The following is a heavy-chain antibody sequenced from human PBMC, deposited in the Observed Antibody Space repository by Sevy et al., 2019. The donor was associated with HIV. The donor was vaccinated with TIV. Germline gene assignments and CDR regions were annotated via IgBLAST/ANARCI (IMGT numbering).Heavy chain of an antibody. J-gene: IGHJ5*02. Sequence: SETLSLTCAVSGGSISSGGYSWSWIRQPPGKGLEWIGYIYHSGSTYYNPSLKSRVTISVDRSKNQFSLRLSTVTAADKAVYYCARVLLGYYYGSGSYLGWFDPWGQGTLVTVSS. CDR3: ARVLLGYYYGSGSYLGWFDP. CDR2: IYHSGST. CDR1: GGSISSGGYS. D-gene: IGHD3-10*01. V-gene: IGHV4-30-2*01.